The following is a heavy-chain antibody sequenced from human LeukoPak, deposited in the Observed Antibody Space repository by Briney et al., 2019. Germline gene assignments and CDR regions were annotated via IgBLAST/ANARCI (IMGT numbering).Heavy chain of an antibody. CDR3: ARHDFVYDSSGYFLGGDY. D-gene: IGHD3-22*01. Sequence: KRGESLKISWKCSGYSFTLYWIGWVRQLPGKGLEWMGIFHPGDSNTKYSPSFQGQVTISADKSSSTAYLQWSSLKASDTGIYYCARHDFVYDSSGYFLGGDYWGKGTLLTVSS. CDR2: FHPGDSNT. CDR1: GYSFTLYW. V-gene: IGHV5-51*01. J-gene: IGHJ4*02.